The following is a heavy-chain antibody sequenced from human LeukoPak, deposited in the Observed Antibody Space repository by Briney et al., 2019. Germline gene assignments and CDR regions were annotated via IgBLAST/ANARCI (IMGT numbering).Heavy chain of an antibody. J-gene: IGHJ6*03. CDR1: GGTFSSYA. CDR2: IIPIFGRA. CDR3: ASAGYCSGGSCYYYYMDV. D-gene: IGHD2-15*01. Sequence: ASVKVSCKPSGGTFSSYAIIWVRQAPGHRLECIGGIIPIFGRANYAQTFQGRVTITADDSTSTAYMELSSLRSDDTAVYYCASAGYCSGGSCYYYYMDVWGKGTTVTVSS. V-gene: IGHV1-69*01.